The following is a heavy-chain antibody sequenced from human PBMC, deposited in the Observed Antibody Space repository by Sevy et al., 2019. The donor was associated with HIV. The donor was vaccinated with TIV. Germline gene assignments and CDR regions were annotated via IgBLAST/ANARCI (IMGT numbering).Heavy chain of an antibody. CDR1: GFTFSSYA. CDR2: INNGGST. V-gene: IGHV3-23*01. Sequence: GGSLRLSCAASGFTFSSYAMSWFRQAPGKGPEWVSGINNGGSTYYADSVKGRFTISRDNSKKMVFLQMNSLRAEDTAVYYCASGDTTMITDLDYWGQGALVTVSS. D-gene: IGHD5-18*01. J-gene: IGHJ4*02. CDR3: ASGDTTMITDLDY.